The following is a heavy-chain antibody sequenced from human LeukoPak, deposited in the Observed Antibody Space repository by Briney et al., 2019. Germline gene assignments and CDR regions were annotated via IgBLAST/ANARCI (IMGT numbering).Heavy chain of an antibody. CDR3: ARSYCSSTSCSPNFDY. J-gene: IGHJ4*02. CDR1: GYSFTSYW. V-gene: IGHV5-51*01. D-gene: IGHD2-2*01. CDR2: IYPGDSDT. Sequence: GESLKISCKGSGYSFTSYWIGWVRQMPGKGLEWMGIIYPGDSDTRYSPSFQGQVTISADKSISIAYLQWSSLKASDTAMYYCARSYCSSTSCSPNFDYWGQGTLVTVSS.